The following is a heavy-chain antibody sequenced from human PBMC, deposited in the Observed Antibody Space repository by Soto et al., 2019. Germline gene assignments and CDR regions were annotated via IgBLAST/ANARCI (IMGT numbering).Heavy chain of an antibody. CDR1: RLTFSDYY. CDR3: ASGSPAASDAFDI. V-gene: IGHV3-11*01. J-gene: IGHJ3*02. Sequence: GGSLRLSCAASRLTFSDYYMSWIRQAPGKGLEWVSYISSSGSTIYYADSVKGRFTISRDNAKNSLYLQMNSLRAEDTAVYYCASGSPAASDAFDIWGQGTMVTVSS. D-gene: IGHD1-26*01. CDR2: ISSSGSTI.